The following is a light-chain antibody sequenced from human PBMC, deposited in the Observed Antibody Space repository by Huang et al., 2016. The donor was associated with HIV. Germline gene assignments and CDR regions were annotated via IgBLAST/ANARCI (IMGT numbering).Light chain of an antibody. CDR1: QSVGNY. Sequence: IVLTQSPATLSWYPGERVTLSCRASQSVGNYIAWYQQQPGQSPKLLIYDTSTRATGTPVRFSGSGSGTDFTLTISSLESEDFAVYYCQQRSSGVTFGGGTKVRVK. CDR3: QQRSSGVT. J-gene: IGKJ4*01. V-gene: IGKV3-11*01. CDR2: DTS.